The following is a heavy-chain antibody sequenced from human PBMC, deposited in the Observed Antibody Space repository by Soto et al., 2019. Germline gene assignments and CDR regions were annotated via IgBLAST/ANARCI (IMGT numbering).Heavy chain of an antibody. J-gene: IGHJ4*02. D-gene: IGHD6-19*01. CDR3: ASTIAVAGPAVRY. CDR2: IYYSGST. CDR1: GGSISSSSYY. V-gene: IGHV4-39*01. Sequence: QLQLQESGPGLVKPSETLSLTCTVSGGSISSSSYYWGWIRQPPGKGLEWIGSIYYSGSTYYNPSLKSRVTISVDTSKNQFSLKLSSVTAADTAVYYCASTIAVAGPAVRYWGQGTLVTVSS.